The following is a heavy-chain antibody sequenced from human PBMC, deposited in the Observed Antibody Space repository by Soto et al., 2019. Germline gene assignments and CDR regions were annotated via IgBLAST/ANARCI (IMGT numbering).Heavy chain of an antibody. CDR2: ISGSGGST. CDR3: ARGPRTYSSSWYPDY. CDR1: GFTFSSYA. D-gene: IGHD6-13*01. Sequence: GGSLRLSCAASGFTFSSYAMSWVRQAPGKGLEWVSAISGSGGSTYYADSVKGRFTISRDNAKNSLYLQMNSLRDEDTAVYYCARGPRTYSSSWYPDYWGQGTLVTVSS. J-gene: IGHJ4*02. V-gene: IGHV3-23*01.